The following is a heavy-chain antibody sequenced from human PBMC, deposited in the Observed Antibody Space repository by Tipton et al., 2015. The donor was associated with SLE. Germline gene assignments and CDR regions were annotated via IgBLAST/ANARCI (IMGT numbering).Heavy chain of an antibody. D-gene: IGHD2-21*01. CDR3: ARDDSWAYCGGDCGGYFDL. Sequence: TLSLTCTVSGGSISSSSYYWGWIRQPPGKGLEWIGSIYYSGSTYYNPSLKSRVTISVDTSKNQFSLKLSSVTAADTAAYYCARDDSWAYCGGDCGGYFDLWGRGTLVTVSS. J-gene: IGHJ2*01. V-gene: IGHV4-39*07. CDR1: GGSISSSSYY. CDR2: IYYSGST.